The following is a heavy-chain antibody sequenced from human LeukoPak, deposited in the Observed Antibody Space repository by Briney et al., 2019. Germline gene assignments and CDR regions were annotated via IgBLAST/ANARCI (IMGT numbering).Heavy chain of an antibody. CDR2: MYSGDST. J-gene: IGHJ4*02. CDR1: GFTVRSNY. V-gene: IGHV3-53*01. D-gene: IGHD2-15*01. CDR3: AKVHGWGRQLGYYFDY. Sequence: GGSLRLSCAASGFTVRSNYMTWVRQAPGKGLEWVSVMYSGDSTYYDDSVKGRFAISRDDSKNTLFLQMNSLRDEDTAIYYCAKVHGWGRQLGYYFDYWGQGTLVTVSS.